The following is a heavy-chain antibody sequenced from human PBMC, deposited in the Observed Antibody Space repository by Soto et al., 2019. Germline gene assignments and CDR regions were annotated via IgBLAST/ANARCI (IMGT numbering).Heavy chain of an antibody. J-gene: IGHJ1*01. CDR3: GREYFDSRGTPPGD. V-gene: IGHV1-46*01. Sequence: QVQLVQSGAEVKKPGASVKVSCKTSGYTFTHYYMHWVRLAPGQGLEWMGVINPGGGYTTYAQKFQRRVTMTRATSARTVYMELSSLKSEDTAVYYCGREYFDSRGTPPGDWGQGTLVTVSS. D-gene: IGHD3-22*01. CDR1: GYTFTHYY. CDR2: INPGGGYT.